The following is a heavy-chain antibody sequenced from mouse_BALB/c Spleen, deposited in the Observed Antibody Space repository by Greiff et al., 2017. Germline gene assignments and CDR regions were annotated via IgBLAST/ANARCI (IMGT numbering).Heavy chain of an antibody. CDR2: ISSGSSTI. CDR1: GFTFSSFG. D-gene: IGHD2-4*01. CDR3: ARDSYDYGHFDY. J-gene: IGHJ2*01. Sequence: EVQGVESGGGLVQPGGSRKLSCAASGFTFSSFGMHWVRQAPEKGLEWVAYISSGSSTIYYADTVKGRFTISRDNAKNTLYLEMSSLRSEDTAMYYCARDSYDYGHFDYWGQGTTLTVSS. V-gene: IGHV5-17*02.